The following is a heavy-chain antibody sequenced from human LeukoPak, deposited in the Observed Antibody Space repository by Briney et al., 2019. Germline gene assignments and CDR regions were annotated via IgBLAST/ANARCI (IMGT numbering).Heavy chain of an antibody. CDR2: MNPNSGNT. Sequence: ASVKVSCKASGYTFTSYDINWVRQATGQGLEWMGWMNPNSGNTGYAQKFQGRVTITRNTSISTAYMELSSLRSEDMAVYYCAREGSVGATYYYYYYMDVWGKGTTVTVSS. D-gene: IGHD1-26*01. CDR3: AREGSVGATYYYYYYMDV. CDR1: GYTFTSYD. V-gene: IGHV1-8*03. J-gene: IGHJ6*03.